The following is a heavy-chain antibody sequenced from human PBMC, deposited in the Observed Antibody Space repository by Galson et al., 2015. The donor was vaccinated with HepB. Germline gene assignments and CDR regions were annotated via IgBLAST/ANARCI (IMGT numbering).Heavy chain of an antibody. V-gene: IGHV3-66*01. Sequence: SLRLSCAASGFTVSSNYMSWVRQAPRKGLEWVSVIYSGGSTYYADSVKGRFTISRDNSKNTLYLQMNSLRAEDTAVYYCARDLLWFGQKGGFDPWGQGTLVTVSS. D-gene: IGHD3-10*01. CDR1: GFTVSSNY. CDR2: IYSGGST. J-gene: IGHJ5*02. CDR3: ARDLLWFGQKGGFDP.